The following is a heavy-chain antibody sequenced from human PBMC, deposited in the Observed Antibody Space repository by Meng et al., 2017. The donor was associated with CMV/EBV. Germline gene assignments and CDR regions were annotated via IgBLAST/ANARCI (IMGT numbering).Heavy chain of an antibody. J-gene: IGHJ6*02. CDR3: AKEYYYGSGSDAIYYYGMDV. Sequence: LSLTCAASGFTFSSYEMNWVRQAPGKGLEWVAFIRYDGSNKYYADSVKGRFTISRDNSKNTLYLQMNSLRAEDTAVYYCAKEYYYGSGSDAIYYYGMDVWGQGTTVTVSS. CDR2: IRYDGSNK. V-gene: IGHV3-30*02. D-gene: IGHD3-10*01. CDR1: GFTFSSYE.